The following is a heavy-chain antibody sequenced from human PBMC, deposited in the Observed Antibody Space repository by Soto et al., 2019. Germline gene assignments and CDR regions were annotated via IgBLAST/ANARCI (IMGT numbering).Heavy chain of an antibody. Sequence: SETLSLTCTVSGDSISSSSHYWVWIRHPPGKGLEWIASIYYSGSTHYNPSPKTRFTISRDSSNNQFSLKVYFVTAAETAVYFCARKIVSCWDSFDYRGQGAQVTASS. J-gene: IGHJ4*02. CDR2: IYYSGST. CDR3: ARKIVSCWDSFDY. V-gene: IGHV4-39*01. CDR1: GDSISSSSHY. D-gene: IGHD2-2*01.